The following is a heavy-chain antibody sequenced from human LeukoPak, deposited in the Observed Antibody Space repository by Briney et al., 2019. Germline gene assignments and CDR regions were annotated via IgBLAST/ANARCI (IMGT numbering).Heavy chain of an antibody. V-gene: IGHV3-33*01. D-gene: IGHD4-17*01. J-gene: IGHJ4*02. CDR2: IWYDGSNK. CDR1: GFTFSSCG. CDR3: ARAYYGDYFLDY. Sequence: GGSLRLSCAASGFTFSSCGMHWVRQAPGKGLEWVAVIWYDGSNKYYADSVKGRFTISRDNSKNTLYLQMNSLRAEDTAVYYCARAYYGDYFLDYWGQGTLVTVSS.